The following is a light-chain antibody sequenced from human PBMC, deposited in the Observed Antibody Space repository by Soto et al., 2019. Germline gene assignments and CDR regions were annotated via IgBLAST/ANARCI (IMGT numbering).Light chain of an antibody. CDR2: EVN. Sequence: QSALTQPASVSGSPGQSVTISCTGPRSDIGDSNFISWYQHSPGKAPRLLIYEVNNRPSGVPKRFSGSKAGNTASLTISRLLDDDEADYFCASFRSGTILVFGSGTKATVL. CDR3: ASFRSGTILV. V-gene: IGLV2-14*01. CDR1: RSDIGDSNF. J-gene: IGLJ1*01.